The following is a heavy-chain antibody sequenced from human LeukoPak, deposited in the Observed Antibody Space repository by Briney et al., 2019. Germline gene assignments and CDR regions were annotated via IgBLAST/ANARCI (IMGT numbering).Heavy chain of an antibody. CDR1: GGSISSGDYY. Sequence: PSETLSLTCTVSGGSISSGDYYWSWIRQPPGKGLEWIGYIYYSGSTYYNPSLKSRVTISVDTSKNQFSLKLSSVTTADTAVYYCARYYYDSSGYYDWFDPWGRGTLVTVSS. CDR3: ARYYYDSSGYYDWFDP. D-gene: IGHD3-22*01. CDR2: IYYSGST. V-gene: IGHV4-30-4*08. J-gene: IGHJ5*02.